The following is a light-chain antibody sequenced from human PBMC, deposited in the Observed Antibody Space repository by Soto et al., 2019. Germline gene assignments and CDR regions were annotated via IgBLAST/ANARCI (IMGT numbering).Light chain of an antibody. J-gene: IGKJ4*01. CDR2: FAS. V-gene: IGKV3-15*01. CDR3: QQYHNWPLT. Sequence: EIVMTQSPATLSVSPGERATLSCRASQTVTNNLAWYQQKPGQAPRLLIYFASTRATGIPARFSGSGSGTEFTLTISSLQSEDFALYYCQQYHNWPLTFGGGTKVETK. CDR1: QTVTNN.